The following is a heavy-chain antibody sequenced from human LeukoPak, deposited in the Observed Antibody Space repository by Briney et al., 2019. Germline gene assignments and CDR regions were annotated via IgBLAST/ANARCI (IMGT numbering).Heavy chain of an antibody. CDR2: IYYSGST. D-gene: IGHD3-10*01. CDR1: GGSISSSSYY. Sequence: SETLSLTCTVSGGSISSSSYYWSWIRQPPGKGLEWIGSIYYSGSTYYNPSLKSRVTISVDTSKNQFSLKLSSVTAADTAVYYCATYYGSGSYGKYNWFDPWGQGTLVTVSS. V-gene: IGHV4-39*01. CDR3: ATYYGSGSYGKYNWFDP. J-gene: IGHJ5*02.